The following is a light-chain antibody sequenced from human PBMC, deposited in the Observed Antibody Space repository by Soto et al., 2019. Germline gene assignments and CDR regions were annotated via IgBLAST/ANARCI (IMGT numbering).Light chain of an antibody. J-gene: IGKJ4*01. Sequence: EIVLTQSPGTLSLSPGERATLSCRASQSVSSSYLAWYQQKPGQAPRLLIYGASSRATGIPDRFSGSGSGTDFTLTISRLEPEDFAAYYCQQYGSSPLLTFGGGTKV. CDR3: QQYGSSPLLT. CDR1: QSVSSSY. V-gene: IGKV3-20*01. CDR2: GAS.